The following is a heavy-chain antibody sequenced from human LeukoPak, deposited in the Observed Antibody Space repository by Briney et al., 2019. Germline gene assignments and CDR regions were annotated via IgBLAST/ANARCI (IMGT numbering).Heavy chain of an antibody. D-gene: IGHD3-9*01. CDR3: AREYYDILTGYPNWFDP. CDR2: IIPIFGTA. CDR1: GGTFSSYA. Sequence: SVKVSCKASGGTFSSYAISWVRQAPGQGLDWMGGIIPIFGTANYAQKFQGRVTIPADKSTSTAYMELISLRSEDTGVYYCAREYYDILTGYPNWFDPWGQGTLVTVSS. J-gene: IGHJ5*02. V-gene: IGHV1-69*06.